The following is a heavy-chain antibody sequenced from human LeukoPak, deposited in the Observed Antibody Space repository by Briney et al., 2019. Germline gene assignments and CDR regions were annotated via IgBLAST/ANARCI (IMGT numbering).Heavy chain of an antibody. V-gene: IGHV4-30-4*01. CDR2: IYYSGST. D-gene: IGHD3-22*01. CDR1: GGSTRGGDSY. J-gene: IGHJ4*02. CDR3: AREDYYDSDMDY. Sequence: SETLSLTCTVSGGSTRGGDSYWSWIRQPPGKGLEWIGYIYYSGSTYYSPSLKSRVTISVDTSKNQFSLKLSSVTAADTAVYYCAREDYYDSDMDYWGQGTLVTVSS.